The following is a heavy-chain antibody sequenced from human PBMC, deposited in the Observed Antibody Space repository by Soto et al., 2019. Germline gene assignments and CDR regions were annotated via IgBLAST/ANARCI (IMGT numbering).Heavy chain of an antibody. V-gene: IGHV4-34*01. Sequence: QVQLQQWGAGLLKPSETLSLTCAVYGGSFSGYYWSWIRQPPGKGLEWIGEINHSGSTNYNPSLKSRVTIAVDTSKNQFSLKLRSVTAADAAVYYGAACDSADGMDGWGQGTTVTVSS. CDR1: GGSFSGYY. CDR2: INHSGST. CDR3: AACDSADGMDG. D-gene: IGHD2-21*02. J-gene: IGHJ6*02.